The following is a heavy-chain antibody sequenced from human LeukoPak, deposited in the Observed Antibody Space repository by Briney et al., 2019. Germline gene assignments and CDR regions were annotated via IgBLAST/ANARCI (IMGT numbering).Heavy chain of an antibody. V-gene: IGHV3-23*01. CDR2: ISGSGGST. CDR1: GFTFSSYS. D-gene: IGHD3-22*01. Sequence: GGSLRLPCAASGFTFSSYSMNWVRQAPGKGLEWVSAISGSGGSTYYADSVKGRFTISRDNSKNTLYLQMNSLRAEDTAVYYCAKGGAYYYDSSAYYRDWGQGTLVTVSS. CDR3: AKGGAYYYDSSAYYRD. J-gene: IGHJ4*02.